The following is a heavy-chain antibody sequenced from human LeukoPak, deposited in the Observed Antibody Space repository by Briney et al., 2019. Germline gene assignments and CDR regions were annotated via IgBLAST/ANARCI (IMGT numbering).Heavy chain of an antibody. J-gene: IGHJ4*02. D-gene: IGHD3-22*01. CDR2: INHSGST. CDR3: ARQSYYYDSSGYYYDY. CDR1: GGSFSGYY. Sequence: SETLSLTCAVYGGSFSGYYWSWIRQPPGKGLEWIGEINHSGSTYYNPSFKSRVTISVDTSKNQFSPKLSSVTAADTAVYYCARQSYYYDSSGYYYDYWGQGTLVTVSS. V-gene: IGHV4-34*01.